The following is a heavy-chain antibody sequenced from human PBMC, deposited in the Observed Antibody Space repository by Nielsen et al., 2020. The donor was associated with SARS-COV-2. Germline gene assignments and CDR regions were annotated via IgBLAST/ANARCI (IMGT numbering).Heavy chain of an antibody. J-gene: IGHJ6*02. CDR3: AREASGYDHYKYGMDV. CDR1: GGSISSGGFY. Sequence: SETLSLTCTVSGGSISSGGFYWSWIRQHPGKGLEWIGYIYFTGRTSYNPSLKSRVAMSVDTSKNQFSLDLKSVTAADTAVYYCAREASGYDHYKYGMDVWGLGATVTASS. V-gene: IGHV4-31*03. D-gene: IGHD5-12*01. CDR2: IYFTGRT.